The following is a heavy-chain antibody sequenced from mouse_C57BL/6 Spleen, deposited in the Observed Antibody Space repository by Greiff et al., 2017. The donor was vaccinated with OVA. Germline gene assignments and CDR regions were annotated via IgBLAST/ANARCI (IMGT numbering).Heavy chain of an antibody. CDR1: GFTFSDAW. J-gene: IGHJ3*01. V-gene: IGHV6-6*01. CDR2: IRNKANNHAT. Sequence: EVMLVESGGGLVQPGGSMKLSCAASGFTFSDAWMDWVRQSPEKGLEWVAEIRNKANNHATYYAESVKGRFTISRDDSKSSVYLQMNSLRAEDTGIYYCTPHYGSSYAWFAYWGQGTLVTVSA. CDR3: TPHYGSSYAWFAY. D-gene: IGHD1-1*01.